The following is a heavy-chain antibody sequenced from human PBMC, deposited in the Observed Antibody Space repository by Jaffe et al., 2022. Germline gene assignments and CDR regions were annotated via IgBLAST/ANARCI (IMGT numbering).Heavy chain of an antibody. CDR1: GFTFDDYA. D-gene: IGHD4-4*01. Sequence: EVQLVESGGGLVQPGRSLRLSCAASGFTFDDYAMHWVRQAPGKGLEWVSGISWNSGSIGYADSVKGRFTISRDNAKNSLYLQMNSLRAEDTALYYCAKDADELQFTYMDVWGKGTTVTVSS. CDR3: AKDADELQFTYMDV. CDR2: ISWNSGSI. V-gene: IGHV3-9*01. J-gene: IGHJ6*03.